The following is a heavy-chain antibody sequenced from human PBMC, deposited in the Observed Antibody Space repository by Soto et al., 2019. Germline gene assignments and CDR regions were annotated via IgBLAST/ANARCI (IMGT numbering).Heavy chain of an antibody. J-gene: IGHJ4*02. CDR2: IYYSGST. CDR3: ARHYSGAGYYDILTGYHQPPGFDY. Sequence: SETLSLTCTVSGGSISSSSYYWGWIRQPPGKGLEWIGSIYYSGSTYYNPSLKSRVTISVDTSKNQFSLRLSSVTAADTAVYYCARHYSGAGYYDILTGYHQPPGFDYWGQGTLVTVSS. CDR1: GGSISSSSYY. V-gene: IGHV4-39*01. D-gene: IGHD3-9*01.